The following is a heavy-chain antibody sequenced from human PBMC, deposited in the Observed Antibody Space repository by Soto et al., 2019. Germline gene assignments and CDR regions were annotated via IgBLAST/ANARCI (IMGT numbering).Heavy chain of an antibody. J-gene: IGHJ5*02. D-gene: IGHD3-22*01. CDR3: ARDYYDSSGWFDP. CDR2: IYSGGST. V-gene: IGHV3-66*01. Sequence: EVQLVESGGGLVQPGGSLRLSCAASGFTVSSNYMSWVRQAPGKGLEWVSVIYSGGSTYYADSVKGRFTISRDNSKNTLYLKMNSLRAEDTAVYYCARDYYDSSGWFDPWGQGTLVTVSS. CDR1: GFTVSSNY.